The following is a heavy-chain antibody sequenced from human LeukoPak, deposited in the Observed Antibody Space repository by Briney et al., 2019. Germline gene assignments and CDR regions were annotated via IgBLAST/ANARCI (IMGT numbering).Heavy chain of an antibody. D-gene: IGHD3-22*01. CDR2: TRTKANTYTT. V-gene: IGHV3-72*01. CDR3: ARAGRYNDAARGLIDY. Sequence: GGSLRLSCAASGFTFSDHYMDWVRQAPGKGLQWVGRTRTKANTYTTEYAASVKGRFTISRGDSKNSLYLQMNGLKTEDTAVYYCARAGRYNDAARGLIDYWGQGTLVTVSS. CDR1: GFTFSDHY. J-gene: IGHJ4*02.